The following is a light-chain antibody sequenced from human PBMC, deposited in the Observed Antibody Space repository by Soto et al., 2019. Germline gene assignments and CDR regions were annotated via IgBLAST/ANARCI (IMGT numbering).Light chain of an antibody. Sequence: EIVFTQSPATLSLSPGQRATLSCRASPSVSSYLAWYQQKPGQAPRLLIYDASNRATGIPARFSGSGSGTDFTLTISSLEPEDFAVYYCQQRSNWPGTFGQGTKVEIK. CDR2: DAS. CDR3: QQRSNWPGT. CDR1: PSVSSY. J-gene: IGKJ1*01. V-gene: IGKV3-11*01.